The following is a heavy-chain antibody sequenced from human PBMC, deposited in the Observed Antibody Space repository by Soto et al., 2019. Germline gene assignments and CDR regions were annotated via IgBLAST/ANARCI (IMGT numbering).Heavy chain of an antibody. Sequence: QVQLVQSGAEEKKPGASVKVSCKASGYTFTGYAMHWVRPAPGQRLEWKGWINAGNGNTKYSQKFPGRVTITRDTSASTAYMELSSLRSEDTAVYYCARAVAVPADFDFWGQGTLVTVSS. D-gene: IGHD6-19*01. CDR1: GYTFTGYA. CDR3: ARAVAVPADFDF. J-gene: IGHJ4*02. V-gene: IGHV1-3*05. CDR2: INAGNGNT.